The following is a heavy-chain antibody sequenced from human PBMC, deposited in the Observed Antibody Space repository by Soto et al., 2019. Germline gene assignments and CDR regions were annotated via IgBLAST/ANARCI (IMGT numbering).Heavy chain of an antibody. D-gene: IGHD3-16*01. V-gene: IGHV4-30-2*01. J-gene: IGHJ5*02. CDR2: IYHSGSA. CDR3: VRDRGAVWGIYPKRAPNFDP. CDR1: GGSISSGGYS. Sequence: SETLSLTCAVSGGSISSGGYSWSWIRQPPGKGLEWIGYIYHSGSANYNPSLKSRATISLDKSKSQFSLKLTSVTAADKAIYYCVRDRGAVWGIYPKRAPNFDPGGKGTPVTVSS.